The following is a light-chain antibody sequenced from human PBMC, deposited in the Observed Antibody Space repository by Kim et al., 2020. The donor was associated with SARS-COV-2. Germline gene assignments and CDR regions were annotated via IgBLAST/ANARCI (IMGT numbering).Light chain of an antibody. J-gene: IGKJ2*01. CDR2: LGS. CDR3: MQTQRLPYT. Sequence: DIVMTQSPLSLPVTPGEPASISCRSSQSLLHSNGYNCLDWYLQKPGQSPQLLIYLGSNRASGVPDRFSGSGSGTDFALKISRVEAEDVGVYYCMQTQRLPYTLGQGTKLEI. V-gene: IGKV2-28*01. CDR1: QSLLHSNGYNC.